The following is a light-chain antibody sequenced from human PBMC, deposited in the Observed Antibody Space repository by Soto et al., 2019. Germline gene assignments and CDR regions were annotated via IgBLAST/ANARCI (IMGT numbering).Light chain of an antibody. J-gene: IGLJ1*01. CDR1: VSDVGGYDS. Sequence: QSVLTQPASVSGSPGQSITISCTGTVSDVGGYDSVSWYQQHPGRAPKLIIYGVNNRPSGVSNRFSASKSADTASLTISGLQAEDEANYYCCSYTTSTTYVFGTGTKVTVL. CDR2: GVN. CDR3: CSYTTSTTYV. V-gene: IGLV2-14*03.